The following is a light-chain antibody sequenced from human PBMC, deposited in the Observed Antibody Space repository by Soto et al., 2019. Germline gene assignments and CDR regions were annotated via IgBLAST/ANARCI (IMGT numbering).Light chain of an antibody. CDR3: QQRSNWPPIT. J-gene: IGKJ5*01. Sequence: EVVLTQSPVTLSLSPGERATLSCRSSQSFRGLLAWYQQKPGQAPRLLIYGASTRATGIPARFSGSGSGTDFTLTISSLEPEDFAVYYCQQRSNWPPITFGQGTRLEI. V-gene: IGKV3-11*01. CDR2: GAS. CDR1: QSFRGL.